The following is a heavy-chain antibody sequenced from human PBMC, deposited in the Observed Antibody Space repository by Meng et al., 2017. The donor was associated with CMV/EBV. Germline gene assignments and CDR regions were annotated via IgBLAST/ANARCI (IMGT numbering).Heavy chain of an antibody. Sequence: QVQLVQPGAEVKSPGASVKVSCQTSGYRFSDHYMHWVRQAPGQGLEWMGWIYPNSGGTHYAQKFQDRVTMTRDTSISTVYMELSRLTSDDTAVYYCARDHNWGPDYWGQGTLVTVSS. V-gene: IGHV1-2*02. J-gene: IGHJ4*02. CDR1: GYRFSDHY. CDR2: IYPNSGGT. CDR3: ARDHNWGPDY. D-gene: IGHD1-1*01.